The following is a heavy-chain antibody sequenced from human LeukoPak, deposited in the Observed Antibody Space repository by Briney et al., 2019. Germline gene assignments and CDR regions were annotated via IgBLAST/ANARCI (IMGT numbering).Heavy chain of an antibody. CDR1: GFTFSSYS. D-gene: IGHD4-17*01. J-gene: IGHJ4*02. V-gene: IGHV3-21*01. CDR2: ISSSSSYI. CDR3: ARDDGDYVRSVGFDY. Sequence: PGGSLRLSCAASGFTFSSYSMNWVRQAPGKGLEWVSSISSSSSYIYYADSVKGRFTISRDNAKNSLYLQMNSLRAEDTAVYYCARDDGDYVRSVGFDYWGQGTLVTVSS.